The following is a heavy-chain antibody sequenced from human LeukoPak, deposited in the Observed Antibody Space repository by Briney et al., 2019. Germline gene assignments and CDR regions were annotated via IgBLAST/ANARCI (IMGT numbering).Heavy chain of an antibody. V-gene: IGHV1-18*01. CDR1: GYTFTSYG. CDR3: ARLRYDFWSGYYTGRPDGSWFDP. CDR2: ISAYNGNT. D-gene: IGHD3-3*01. Sequence: GASVKVSCKASGYTFTSYGISWVRQAPGQGLEWMGWISAYNGNTNYAQKLQGRVTMTTDTSTSTAYMELRSLRSDDTAVYYCARLRYDFWSGYYTGRPDGSWFDPWGQGTLVTVSS. J-gene: IGHJ5*02.